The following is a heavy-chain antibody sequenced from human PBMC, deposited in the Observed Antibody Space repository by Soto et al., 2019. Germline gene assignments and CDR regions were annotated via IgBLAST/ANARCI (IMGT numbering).Heavy chain of an antibody. V-gene: IGHV3-33*01. J-gene: IGHJ6*02. CDR1: GFTFSSYG. CDR3: ARGEGDTGYNWNYNFDYYYYYGMDV. D-gene: IGHD1-7*01. CDR2: IWYDGSNK. Sequence: GGSLRLSCAASGFTFSSYGMHWVRQAPGKGLEWVAVIWYDGSNKYYADSVKGRFTISRDNSKNTLYLQMNSLRAEDTAVYYCARGEGDTGYNWNYNFDYYYYYGMDVWGQGTTVTVSS.